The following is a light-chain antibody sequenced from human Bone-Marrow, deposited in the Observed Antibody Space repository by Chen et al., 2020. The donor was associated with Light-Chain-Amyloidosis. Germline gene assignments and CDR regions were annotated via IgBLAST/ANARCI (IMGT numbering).Light chain of an antibody. Sequence: SYELTQPPSVSVSPGQTARITCSGDDLPTKYAYWYQQKPGQAPVLVIHRDTERPSGISERFSGSSSGTPATLTISGVQAEDEADYHCQSADSSGTYKVIFGGGTKLTVL. CDR3: QSADSSGTYKVI. CDR2: RDT. CDR1: DLPTKY. V-gene: IGLV3-25*03. J-gene: IGLJ2*01.